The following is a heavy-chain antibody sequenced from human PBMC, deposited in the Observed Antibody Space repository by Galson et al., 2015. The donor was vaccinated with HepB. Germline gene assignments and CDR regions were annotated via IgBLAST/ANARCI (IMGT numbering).Heavy chain of an antibody. CDR1: GFTFSSYA. V-gene: IGHV3-30-3*01. Sequence: SLRLSCAASGFTFSSYAMHWVRQAPGKGLEWVAVISYDGSNKYYADSVKGRFTISRDNSKNTLYLQMNSLRAEDTAVYYCARAGNDLTMIVVVLNYWGQGTLVTVSS. CDR3: ARAGNDLTMIVVVLNY. CDR2: ISYDGSNK. D-gene: IGHD3-22*01. J-gene: IGHJ4*02.